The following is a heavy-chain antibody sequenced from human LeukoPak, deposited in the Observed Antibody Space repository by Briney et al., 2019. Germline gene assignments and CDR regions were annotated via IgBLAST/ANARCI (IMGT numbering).Heavy chain of an antibody. V-gene: IGHV3-15*01. CDR2: IKSKIDGGTI. CDR1: GFTFSNAW. CDR3: TTRRQDGC. Sequence: PAGSLTLSCVGSGFTFSNAWISWVRQAPGKGLEWVGRIKSKIDGGTIDYAAPVKGRFTISRDDSRNTLYLQMNSLKTEDTAVYYCTTRRQDGCWGQGTLVTVS. J-gene: IGHJ4*02. D-gene: IGHD6-25*01.